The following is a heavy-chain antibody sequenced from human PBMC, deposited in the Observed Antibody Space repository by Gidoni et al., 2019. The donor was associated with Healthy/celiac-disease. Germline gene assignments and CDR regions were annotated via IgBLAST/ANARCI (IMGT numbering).Heavy chain of an antibody. CDR3: ARDGGIGYGGIGRDDAFDI. CDR1: GYTFTSHG. CDR2: ISAYNGNT. J-gene: IGHJ3*02. Sequence: QVQLVQSGAEVTKPGASVKVSCKASGYTFTSHGLSWVRQAPGQGLEWMGWISAYNGNTNYAQKLQGRVTMTTDTSTSTAYMELRSLRSDDTAVYYCARDGGIGYGGIGRDDAFDIWGQGTMVTVSS. V-gene: IGHV1-18*01. D-gene: IGHD4-17*01.